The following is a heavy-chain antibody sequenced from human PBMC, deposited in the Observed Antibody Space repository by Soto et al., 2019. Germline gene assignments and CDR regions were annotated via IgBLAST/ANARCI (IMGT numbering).Heavy chain of an antibody. CDR3: ASSRSGSLYSFDY. D-gene: IGHD3-22*01. V-gene: IGHV3-21*01. CDR1: GFSFSSQA. J-gene: IGHJ4*02. CDR2: ISSSSSYI. Sequence: GGSQRLSSVSSGFSFSSQAMHWVRQAPGKGLEWVSSISSSSSYIYYADSVKGRFTISRDNAKNSLYLQMNSLRAEDTAVYYCASSRSGSLYSFDYWGQGTLVTVSS.